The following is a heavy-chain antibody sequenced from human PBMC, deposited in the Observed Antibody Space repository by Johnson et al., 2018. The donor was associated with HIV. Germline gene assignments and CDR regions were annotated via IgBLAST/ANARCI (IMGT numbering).Heavy chain of an antibody. Sequence: VQLVESGGGLIQPGGSLRLSCAASGFTVSASSMIWVRQAPGEGLKWVSLINSDGNNTSYADSVKGRFPISRDNAKNTLYLQMNSLRVEDTAVYYCARDGRDLVTRGGFDIWGPGTVVTVSS. CDR3: ARDGRDLVTRGGFDI. V-gene: IGHV3-74*01. J-gene: IGHJ3*02. D-gene: IGHD5-18*01. CDR1: GFTVSASS. CDR2: INSDGNNT.